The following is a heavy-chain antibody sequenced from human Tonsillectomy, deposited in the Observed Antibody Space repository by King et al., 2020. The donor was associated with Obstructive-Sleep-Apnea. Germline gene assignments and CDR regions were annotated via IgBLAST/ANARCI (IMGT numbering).Heavy chain of an antibody. Sequence: HVQLQQWGAGLLKPSETLSLTCAVYGGSFSGYYWSWIRQPPGKGLEWIGEINHSGSTNYNPSLKSRVTISVDTSKNQFSLKLSSVTAADTAVYYCARGEDYYDSSCYHRWGQGTLVTVSS. J-gene: IGHJ5*02. V-gene: IGHV4-34*01. CDR2: INHSGST. CDR3: ARGEDYYDSSCYHR. CDR1: GGSFSGYY. D-gene: IGHD3-22*01.